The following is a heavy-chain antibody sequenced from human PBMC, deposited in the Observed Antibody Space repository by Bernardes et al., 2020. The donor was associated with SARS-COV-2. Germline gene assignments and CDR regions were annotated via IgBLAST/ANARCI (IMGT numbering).Heavy chain of an antibody. V-gene: IGHV3-15*01. CDR3: TTNPLARWPQDFFDY. CDR2: IKSKDDGGTT. CDR1: GFTFSNVW. J-gene: IGHJ4*02. Sequence: GGSLRLSCAASGFTFSNVWMSWVRQAPGKGLEWVGRIKSKDDGGTTDYAAPVKGRFTISRDDSKNTLYLQMNSLKTEDTAVYYCTTNPLARWPQDFFDYWGQGTLVTVSS. D-gene: IGHD2-15*01.